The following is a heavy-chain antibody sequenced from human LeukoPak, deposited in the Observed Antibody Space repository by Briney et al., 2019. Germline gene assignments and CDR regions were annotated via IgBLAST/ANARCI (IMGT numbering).Heavy chain of an antibody. CDR3: ARGDYYDSSGYCDY. CDR1: GYTFTGYC. V-gene: IGHV1-2*02. Sequence: ASVKVSCKASGYTFTGYCMHWVRQAPGQGLEWMGWINPKSAGTNYAQKFQGRVTMTRDTSISTTYMELSRLRSEDTAVYYCARGDYYDSSGYCDYWGQGTLVTVSS. D-gene: IGHD3-22*01. J-gene: IGHJ4*02. CDR2: INPKSAGT.